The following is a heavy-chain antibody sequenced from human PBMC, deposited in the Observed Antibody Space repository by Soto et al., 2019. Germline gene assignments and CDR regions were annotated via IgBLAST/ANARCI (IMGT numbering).Heavy chain of an antibody. CDR1: GYTFTSYG. Sequence: ASVKVSCKASGYTFTSYGISWVRQAPGQGLEWMGWISVYNGNTNYAQKLQGRVTMTADTSTSTAYMELRSLRSDDTAVYYCARSRYNCNYNWLDPWGQGTLVTVSS. V-gene: IGHV1-18*01. CDR3: ARSRYNCNYNWLDP. J-gene: IGHJ5*02. CDR2: ISVYNGNT. D-gene: IGHD1-7*01.